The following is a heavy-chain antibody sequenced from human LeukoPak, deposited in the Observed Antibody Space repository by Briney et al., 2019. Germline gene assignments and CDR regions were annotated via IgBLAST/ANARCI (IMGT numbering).Heavy chain of an antibody. V-gene: IGHV1-18*01. CDR1: GYIFTSYG. D-gene: IGHD6-13*01. Sequence: GASVKVSCKASGYIFTSYGISWVRQAPGQGLEWMGWISAFNGNTNYAQKLQGRVTMTTDTSTSTAYMELRSLRSDDTAVYYCAKLAAAYYMDVWGKGTTVTVSS. J-gene: IGHJ6*03. CDR3: AKLAAAYYMDV. CDR2: ISAFNGNT.